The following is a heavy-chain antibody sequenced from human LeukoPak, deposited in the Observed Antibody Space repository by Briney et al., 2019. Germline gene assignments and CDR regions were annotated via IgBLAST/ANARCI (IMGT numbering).Heavy chain of an antibody. V-gene: IGHV3-30*18. CDR3: AKIQAAFYYYYGMDV. CDR2: ISYDRSNK. CDR1: GFTFSSYG. Sequence: GGSPRLSCAASGFTFSSYGMHWVHQAPGKGLEWVALISYDRSNKYYADPVKGRFTISRDNSNNTLYLQMNSLRTEDTAMYYCAKIQAAFYYYYGMDVWGQGTTITVSS. J-gene: IGHJ6*02. D-gene: IGHD5-18*01.